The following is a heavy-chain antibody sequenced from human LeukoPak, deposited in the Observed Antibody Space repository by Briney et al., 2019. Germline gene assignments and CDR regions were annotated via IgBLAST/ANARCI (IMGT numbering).Heavy chain of an antibody. D-gene: IGHD2-8*02. V-gene: IGHV1-8*01. CDR2: MNPNSGTT. CDR3: ARRTGYYNYMDV. J-gene: IGHJ6*03. Sequence: ASVTVSCKASGYTFTSYDMNWVRQATGQGLEWMGWMNPNSGTTAYAQKFQGRVTMTRNTSISTAYMELSSLRSEDTAVYSWARRTGYYNYMDVWGKGTTVIVSS. CDR1: GYTFTSYD.